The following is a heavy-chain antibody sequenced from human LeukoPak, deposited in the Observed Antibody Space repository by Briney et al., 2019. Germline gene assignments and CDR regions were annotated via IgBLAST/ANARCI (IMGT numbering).Heavy chain of an antibody. D-gene: IGHD3-10*01. Sequence: GASVKVSCKVSGYTLTELSMHWVRQAPGKGLEWMGGFDPEDGETIYAQKFQGRVTMTEDTSTDTAYMELSSLRSEDTAVYYCATDSLWFGELFTTPDAFDIWGQGTMVTVSS. CDR3: ATDSLWFGELFTTPDAFDI. V-gene: IGHV1-24*01. J-gene: IGHJ3*02. CDR1: GYTLTELS. CDR2: FDPEDGET.